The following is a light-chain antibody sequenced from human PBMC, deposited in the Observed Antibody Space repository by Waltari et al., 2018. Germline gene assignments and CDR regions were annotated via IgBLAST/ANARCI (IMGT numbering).Light chain of an antibody. CDR3: CSDEGDNTWV. Sequence: QSALTQPASVSASPGQSITLSCTGTSSDVGSHDLVSWYQQFPGKAPKLIIYDGNKRPSRVSNRFSGFQSGNTATLTISGLQAEDEADYYCCSDEGDNTWVFGGGTKVTVL. CDR1: SSDVGSHDL. V-gene: IGLV2-23*01. CDR2: DGN. J-gene: IGLJ3*02.